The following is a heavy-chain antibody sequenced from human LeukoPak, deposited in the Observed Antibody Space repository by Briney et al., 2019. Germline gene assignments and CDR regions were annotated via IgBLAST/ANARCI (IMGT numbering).Heavy chain of an antibody. D-gene: IGHD3-9*01. CDR1: GYSFTSYW. J-gene: IGHJ4*02. V-gene: IGHV5-51*01. Sequence: GESLKISCKGSGYSFTSYWIGWVRQVPGKGLEWMGIIYPGDSDTRYSPSFQGQVTISADKSISTAYLQWSSLKASDTAMYYCARLNNYDIWGLGTDYWGQGTLVTVSS. CDR3: ARLNNYDIWGLGTDY. CDR2: IYPGDSDT.